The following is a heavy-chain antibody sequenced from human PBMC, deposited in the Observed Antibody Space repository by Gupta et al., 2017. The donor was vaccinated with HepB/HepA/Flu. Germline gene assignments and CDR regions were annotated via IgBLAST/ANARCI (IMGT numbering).Heavy chain of an antibody. V-gene: IGHV2-5*01. CDR2: IYWNDDK. CDR3: ARRRMGVGGKYNWFDP. J-gene: IGHJ5*02. Sequence: QITLKESGPTVVKPTETLTLTCTLCGFSLTTSGVGVGWIRQPPGRALEWLAVIYWNDDKHYSPSLNNRLTVTKDTSKNEVVLTMTNMEPVATATYYCARRRMGVGGKYNWFDPWGQGTLVTVS. CDR1: GFSLTTSGVG. D-gene: IGHD3-16*01.